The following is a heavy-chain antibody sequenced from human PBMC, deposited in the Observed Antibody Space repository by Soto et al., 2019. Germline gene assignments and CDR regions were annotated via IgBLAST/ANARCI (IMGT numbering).Heavy chain of an antibody. CDR2: ISGSGGST. V-gene: IGHV3-23*01. D-gene: IGHD2-2*01. J-gene: IGHJ6*02. Sequence: PGGSLRLSCAASGFTFSSYAMSWVRQAPGKGLEWVSAISGSGGSTYYADSVKGRFTISRDNSKNTLYLQMNSLRAEDTAVYYCAKGGLCSSTSCYALDYYGMDVWGQRTTVTVSS. CDR1: GFTFSSYA. CDR3: AKGGLCSSTSCYALDYYGMDV.